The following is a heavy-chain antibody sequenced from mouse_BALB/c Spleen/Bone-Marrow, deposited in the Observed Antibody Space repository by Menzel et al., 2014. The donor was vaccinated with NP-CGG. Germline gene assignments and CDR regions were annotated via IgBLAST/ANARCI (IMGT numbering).Heavy chain of an antibody. CDR3: ARDRYYGYAMDY. V-gene: IGHV5-6-3*01. Sequence: EVQVVESGGGLAQPGGSLKLSCAASRFTFSSYGMSWVRQTPDKRLELVATINSNGGSTYYPDSVKGRFTISRDNAKNTLYLQMSSLKSEDTAMYYCARDRYYGYAMDYWGQGTSVTVSS. CDR1: RFTFSSYG. D-gene: IGHD1-1*01. J-gene: IGHJ4*01. CDR2: INSNGGST.